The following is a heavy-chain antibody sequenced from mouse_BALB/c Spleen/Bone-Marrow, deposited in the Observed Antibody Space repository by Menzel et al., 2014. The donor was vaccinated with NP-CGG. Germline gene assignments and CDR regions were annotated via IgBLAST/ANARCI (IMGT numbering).Heavy chain of an antibody. CDR3: ARSNGNYVLAY. J-gene: IGHJ3*01. V-gene: IGHV1-4*01. CDR1: GYTFTSYT. Sequence: QVQLQQSGAELARPGASVKMSCKASGYTFTSYTMHWVKQRPGQGLEWIGYINPSSGYTNYNQKFKDRATLTADKSSSTAYMQLSSLTSEDSAVYYCARSNGNYVLAYWGQGTLVTASA. D-gene: IGHD2-1*01. CDR2: INPSSGYT.